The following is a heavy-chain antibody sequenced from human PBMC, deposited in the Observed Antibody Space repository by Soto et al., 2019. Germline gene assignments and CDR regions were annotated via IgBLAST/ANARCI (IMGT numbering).Heavy chain of an antibody. CDR3: ASRFTDSGSSQRPFDY. CDR2: IIPIFGTA. D-gene: IGHD3-10*01. CDR1: GGTFSSYA. Sequence: QVQLVQSGAEVKKPGSSVKVSCKASGGTFSSYAISWVRQAPGQGLEWMGGIIPIFGTANYAQKFQGRVTITXXDXTXTAYMELSSLRDEDTAVYYCASRFTDSGSSQRPFDYWGQGTLVTVSS. J-gene: IGHJ4*02. V-gene: IGHV1-69*05.